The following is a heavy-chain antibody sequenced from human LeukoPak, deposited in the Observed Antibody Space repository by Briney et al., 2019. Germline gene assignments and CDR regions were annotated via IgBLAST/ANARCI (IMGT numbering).Heavy chain of an antibody. V-gene: IGHV1-2*02. J-gene: IGHJ6*03. CDR2: INPNSGGT. D-gene: IGHD2-15*01. CDR3: ARGLNYCSGGSCYSYYYMDV. Sequence: GASVKVSCKASGYTFTGYYMHWVRQAPGQGLEWMGWINPNSGGTNYAQKFQGRVTMTRDTSISTAYMELRSLRSDDTAVYYCARGLNYCSGGSCYSYYYMDVWGKGTTVTISS. CDR1: GYTFTGYY.